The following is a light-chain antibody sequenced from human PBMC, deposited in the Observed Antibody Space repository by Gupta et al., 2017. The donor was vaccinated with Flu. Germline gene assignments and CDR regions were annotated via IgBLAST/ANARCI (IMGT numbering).Light chain of an antibody. V-gene: IGKV4-1*01. J-gene: IGKJ1*01. Sequence: FPVGKAAINSGTSRPSLDCTNDNNTLPWYQQKPGQTPRLLIYLTSHRESGVPDQFSGSGSGTSFTLKINRLQAEDVAVYFCQQHANTPCALGQGTKLDIK. CDR2: LTS. CDR1: RPSLDCTNDNNT. CDR3: QQHANTPCA.